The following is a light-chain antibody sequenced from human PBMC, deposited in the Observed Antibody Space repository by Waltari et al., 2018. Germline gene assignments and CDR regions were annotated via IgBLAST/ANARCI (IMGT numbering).Light chain of an antibody. Sequence: QSVLTQPPSASGTPGQRVTISCSGSSSNIGSNYVYWYQQLPGTVPKRRIYRNNQRPSGVPDRFSGSKSGTSASLAISGLRSEDEADYYCAAWDDSLSAVVFGGGTKLTVL. CDR1: SSNIGSNY. V-gene: IGLV1-47*01. CDR2: RNN. J-gene: IGLJ2*01. CDR3: AAWDDSLSAVV.